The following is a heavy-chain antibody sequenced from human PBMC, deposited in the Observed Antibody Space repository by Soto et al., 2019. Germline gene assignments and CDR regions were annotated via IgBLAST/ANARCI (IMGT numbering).Heavy chain of an antibody. V-gene: IGHV1-18*01. D-gene: IGHD1-26*01. J-gene: IGHJ6*02. CDR1: GYTFTSYG. CDR2: ISAYNGNT. CDR3: ARYRARPSRSYYYYGMDV. Sequence: ASVKVSCKASGYTFTSYGISWVRQAPGQGLEWMGWISAYNGNTNYAQKLQGRVTMTTDTSTSTAYMELRSLRSDDTAVYYCARYRARPSRSYYYYGMDVWGQGTTVTVFS.